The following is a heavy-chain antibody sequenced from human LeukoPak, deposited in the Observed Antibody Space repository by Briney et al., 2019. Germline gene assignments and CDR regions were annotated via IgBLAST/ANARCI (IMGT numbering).Heavy chain of an antibody. Sequence: NPSETLSLTCTVSGGSISSGGYYWSWIRQPPGKGLEWIGYIYHSGSTYYNPSLKSRVTISVDRSKNQFSLKLSSVTAADTAVYYCARVYGYSWFDPWGQGTLVTVSS. CDR1: GGSISSGGYY. V-gene: IGHV4-30-2*01. J-gene: IGHJ5*02. D-gene: IGHD3-16*01. CDR2: IYHSGST. CDR3: ARVYGYSWFDP.